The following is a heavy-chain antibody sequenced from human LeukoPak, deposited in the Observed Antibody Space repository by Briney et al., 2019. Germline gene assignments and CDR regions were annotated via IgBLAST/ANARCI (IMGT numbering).Heavy chain of an antibody. CDR1: GYTFTSYG. CDR2: IRSYDGNT. V-gene: IGHV1-18*01. CDR3: ARARLAAGQYYFDF. Sequence: ASVKVSCKASGYTFTSYGISWVRQAPGQGLEWMGWIRSYDGNTNYAQKLQGRVTMTTDTSTNTAYMELSSLRSDDTALYYCARARLAAGQYYFDFWGQGTLVTVSS. J-gene: IGHJ4*02. D-gene: IGHD6-13*01.